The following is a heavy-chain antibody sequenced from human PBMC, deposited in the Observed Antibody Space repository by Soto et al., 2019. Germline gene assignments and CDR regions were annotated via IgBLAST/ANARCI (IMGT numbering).Heavy chain of an antibody. CDR2: IYYSGST. CDR3: ARDGVGLRLGELSFDYYGMDV. CDR1: GGSISSGGYY. D-gene: IGHD3-16*02. Sequence: QVQLQESGPGLVKPSQTLSPTCTVSGGSISSGGYYWSWIRQHPGKGLEWIGYIYYSGSTYYNPSLKSRVNISVDTSKYQFSLKLSSVTAAYTAVYYCARDGVGLRLGELSFDYYGMDVWGQGTTVTVSS. J-gene: IGHJ6*02. V-gene: IGHV4-31*03.